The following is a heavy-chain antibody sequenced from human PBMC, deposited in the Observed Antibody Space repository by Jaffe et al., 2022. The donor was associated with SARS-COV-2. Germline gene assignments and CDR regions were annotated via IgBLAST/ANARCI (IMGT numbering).Heavy chain of an antibody. Sequence: QVQLVQSGAEVKKPGASVKVSCKASGYTFTSYYMHWVRQAPGQGLEWMGIINPSGGSTSYAQKLQGRVTMTRDTSTSTVYMELSSLRSEDTAVYYCARDNRLGELSTNWFDPWGQGTLVTVSS. D-gene: IGHD3-16*02. J-gene: IGHJ5*02. CDR2: INPSGGST. CDR1: GYTFTSYY. V-gene: IGHV1-46*04. CDR3: ARDNRLGELSTNWFDP.